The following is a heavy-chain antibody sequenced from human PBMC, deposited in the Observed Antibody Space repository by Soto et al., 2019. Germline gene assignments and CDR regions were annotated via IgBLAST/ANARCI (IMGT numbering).Heavy chain of an antibody. Sequence: LSLTCALSGAPITWGDYSWNWIRQPPGKGLEWIGYIFHGGSTYYNPSLRSRVTISVDRSRTQFSLKMSSVTAADTAVYYCARGRVVVPAAVMFNCLDPWGQGALVTVSS. CDR3: ARGRVVVPAAVMFNCLDP. CDR2: IFHGGST. V-gene: IGHV4-30-2*01. J-gene: IGHJ5*02. D-gene: IGHD2-2*01. CDR1: GAPITWGDYS.